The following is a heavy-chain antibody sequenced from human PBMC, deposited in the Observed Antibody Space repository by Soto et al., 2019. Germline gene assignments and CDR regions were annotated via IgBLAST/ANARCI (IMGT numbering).Heavy chain of an antibody. V-gene: IGHV5-10-1*01. J-gene: IGHJ6*02. CDR2: IDPSDSYT. CDR1: GYSFTSYW. D-gene: IGHD3-22*01. CDR3: ARSPLPSIYYDSSGYYYYYGMDV. Sequence: PGESLKISCKGSGYSFTSYWISWVRQMPGKGLEWMGRIDPSDSYTNYSPSFQGHVTTSADKSISTAYLQWSSLKASGTAMYYCARSPLPSIYYDSSGYYYYYGMDVWGQGTTVTVSS.